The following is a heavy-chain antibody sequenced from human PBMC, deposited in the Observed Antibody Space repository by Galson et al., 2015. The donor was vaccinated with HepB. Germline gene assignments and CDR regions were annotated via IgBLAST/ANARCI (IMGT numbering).Heavy chain of an antibody. CDR3: ATDQSYSNYVLGY. V-gene: IGHV1-24*01. CDR1: GYTLTDLS. CDR2: FDPEDGET. J-gene: IGHJ4*02. Sequence: SVKVSCKVSGYTLTDLSMHWVRQAPGKGLEWMGGFDPEDGETIYAQKFQGRVTMTEDTSTDTAYMELSSLRSEDTAVYYCATDQSYSNYVLGYWGQGTLVTVSS. D-gene: IGHD4-11*01.